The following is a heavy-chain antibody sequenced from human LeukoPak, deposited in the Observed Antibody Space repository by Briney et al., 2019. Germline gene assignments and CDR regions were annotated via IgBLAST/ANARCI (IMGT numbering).Heavy chain of an antibody. CDR3: ARDRDGYNYDY. CDR1: GGTFSSYA. D-gene: IGHD5-24*01. V-gene: IGHV1-69*13. CDR2: IIPIFGIA. Sequence: SVKVSCKASGGTFSSYAISWVRQAPGQGLEWMGRIIPIFGIANYAQKFQGRVTITADESTSTAYMELSSLRSEDTDVYYCARDRDGYNYDYWGQGTLVTVSS. J-gene: IGHJ4*02.